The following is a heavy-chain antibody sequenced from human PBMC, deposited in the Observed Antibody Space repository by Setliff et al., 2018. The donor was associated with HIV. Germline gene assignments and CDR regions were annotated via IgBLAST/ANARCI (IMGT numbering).Heavy chain of an antibody. Sequence: GESLKISCKGSGYTFTSYWIGWVRQMPGKGLEWMGIIYPGDSDTRYSPSFQGQVTISADKSISTAYLQWRSLQASDTAIYYCTTDLGSGRFSWNNNWGQGTLVTVSS. J-gene: IGHJ4*02. D-gene: IGHD1-26*01. V-gene: IGHV5-51*01. CDR2: IYPGDSDT. CDR3: TTDLGSGRFSWNNN. CDR1: GYTFTSYW.